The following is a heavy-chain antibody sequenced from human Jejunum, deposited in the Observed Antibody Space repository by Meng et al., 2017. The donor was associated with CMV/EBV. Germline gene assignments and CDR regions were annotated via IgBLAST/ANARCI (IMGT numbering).Heavy chain of an antibody. Sequence: FSSCAMSWVRQAPGKGLEWVSALSSSGGSTDYADSVKGRFTITRDNSKNTLYLQMNSLRAEDTAVYYCAKDRYSGYAPYDAFDIWGQGTMVTVSS. CDR3: AKDRYSGYAPYDAFDI. V-gene: IGHV3-23*01. J-gene: IGHJ3*02. CDR2: LSSSGGST. D-gene: IGHD5-12*01. CDR1: FSSCA.